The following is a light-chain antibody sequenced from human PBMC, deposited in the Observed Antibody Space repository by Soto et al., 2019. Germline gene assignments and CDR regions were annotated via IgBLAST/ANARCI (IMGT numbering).Light chain of an antibody. Sequence: EVVLTQSPATLSLSPGERAPLSCRASQSVTRSSLAWYQQKPGQSPRLLISGASSRATGIPDRFSGGGSGTDFIFNITSLEPEDFAMYYCLHYGTAQWTFGQGTKVDI. V-gene: IGKV3-20*01. J-gene: IGKJ1*01. CDR2: GAS. CDR1: QSVTRSS. CDR3: LHYGTAQWT.